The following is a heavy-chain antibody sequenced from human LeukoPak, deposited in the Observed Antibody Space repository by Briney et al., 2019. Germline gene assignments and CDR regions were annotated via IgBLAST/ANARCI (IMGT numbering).Heavy chain of an antibody. CDR2: IYYSGST. Sequence: SETLSLTCTVSGGSISSSSYYWRWIRQPPGKGLEWIGSIYYSGSTYYNPSLKSRVTISVDTSKNQFSLKLSSVTAADTAVYYWAGVEMATIILTNWGQGTLVTVSS. CDR3: AGVEMATIILTN. J-gene: IGHJ4*02. V-gene: IGHV4-39*07. CDR1: GGSISSSSYY. D-gene: IGHD5-24*01.